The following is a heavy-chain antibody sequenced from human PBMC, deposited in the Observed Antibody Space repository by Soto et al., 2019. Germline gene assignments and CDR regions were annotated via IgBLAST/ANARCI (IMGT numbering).Heavy chain of an antibody. CDR1: GGSFSTYY. D-gene: IGHD6-13*01. CDR3: AKSGRQQLVRSNWFDL. J-gene: IGHJ5*02. V-gene: IGHV4-34*12. CDR2: IIHSGST. Sequence: SETLSLTCAVYGGSFSTYYWSWIRQPPGKGLEWIGEIIHSGSTNYNPSLKSRVTISVDTSKNQFSLKLSSVTAADTAIYYCAKSGRQQLVRSNWFDLWGQGTLVTLSS.